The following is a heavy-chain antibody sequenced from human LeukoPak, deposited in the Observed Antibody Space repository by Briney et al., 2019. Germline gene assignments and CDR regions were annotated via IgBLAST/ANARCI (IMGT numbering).Heavy chain of an antibody. V-gene: IGHV1-18*04. Sequence: GASVKGSCKASGYTFTSYGISWVRQAPGQGLEWMGWISAYNGNTNYAQKRQGRVTITTDTSTSTAYMELRSLRSDDTAVYYCARDTYYYGSGSYDSWGQGTLVTVSS. D-gene: IGHD3-10*01. J-gene: IGHJ4*02. CDR3: ARDTYYYGSGSYDS. CDR1: GYTFTSYG. CDR2: ISAYNGNT.